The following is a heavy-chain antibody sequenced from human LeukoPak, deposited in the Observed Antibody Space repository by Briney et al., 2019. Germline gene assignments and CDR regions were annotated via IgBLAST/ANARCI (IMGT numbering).Heavy chain of an antibody. Sequence: SETLSLTCTVSGGSISSGGYYWSWIRQHPGKGLEWIGYIYYSRSTYYNPSLKSRVTISVDTSKNQFSLKLSSVTAADTAVYYCAREILETGTTVWGQGTLVTVSS. J-gene: IGHJ4*02. D-gene: IGHD1-7*01. CDR2: IYYSRST. V-gene: IGHV4-31*03. CDR1: GGSISSGGYY. CDR3: AREILETGTTV.